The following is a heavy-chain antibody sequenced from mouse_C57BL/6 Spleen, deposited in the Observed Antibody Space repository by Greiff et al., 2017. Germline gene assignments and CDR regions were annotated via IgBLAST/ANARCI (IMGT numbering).Heavy chain of an antibody. J-gene: IGHJ4*01. Sequence: VKLMESGPGLVQPSQSLSITCTVSGFSLTSYGVHWVRQPPGKGLEWLGVIWSGGSTDYNAAFISRLSISKDNSKSQVFFKMNSLQADDTAIYYCAKMGDYDYAMDYWGQGTSVTVSS. D-gene: IGHD2-4*01. CDR2: IWSGGST. CDR3: AKMGDYDYAMDY. V-gene: IGHV2-4*01. CDR1: GFSLTSYG.